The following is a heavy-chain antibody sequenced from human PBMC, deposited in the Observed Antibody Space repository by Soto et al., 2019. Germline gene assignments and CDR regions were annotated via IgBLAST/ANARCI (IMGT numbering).Heavy chain of an antibody. J-gene: IGHJ5*02. CDR2: IYYSGST. D-gene: IGHD2-8*01. V-gene: IGHV4-59*01. Sequence: SETLSLTCTVSGGSISSYYWTWFGKPPGKGLEWIGYIYYSGSTNYNPSLKSRVTISVDTSKNQFSLKLSSVTAADTAVYYCARWRANATPGWFDPWGQGTLVTVSS. CDR3: ARWRANATPGWFDP. CDR1: GGSISSYY.